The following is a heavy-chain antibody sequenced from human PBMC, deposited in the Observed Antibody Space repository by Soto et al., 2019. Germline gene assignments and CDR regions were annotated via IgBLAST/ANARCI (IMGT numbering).Heavy chain of an antibody. D-gene: IGHD3-3*01. CDR2: IIPMFGTP. Sequence: QVQLVQSGAEVKKPGSSVKVSCKASGDSFTSYPISWVRQAPGQGLEWMGGIIPMFGTPNYAQKFQGRLTITADKSTSTAYMELSGLRFEDTAVYYCARNGVAGMDFWGQGTLVTVSS. CDR3: ARNGVAGMDF. J-gene: IGHJ4*02. CDR1: GDSFTSYP. V-gene: IGHV1-69*06.